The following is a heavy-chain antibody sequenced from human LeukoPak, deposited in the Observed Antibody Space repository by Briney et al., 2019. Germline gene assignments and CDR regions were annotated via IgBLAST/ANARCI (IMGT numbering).Heavy chain of an antibody. CDR1: GFTFSSNG. CDR2: IQYDGSKK. J-gene: IGHJ3*02. Sequence: GGSLRLSCVASGFTFSSNGMHWVRQAPGKGLEWVTFIQYDGSKKYYADSVKGRFTVSRDNSKNTLYLEMNSLRAEDTAVYYCAREDRDGYIFGAFDIWGQGTVVTVSS. CDR3: AREDRDGYIFGAFDI. D-gene: IGHD5-24*01. V-gene: IGHV3-30*02.